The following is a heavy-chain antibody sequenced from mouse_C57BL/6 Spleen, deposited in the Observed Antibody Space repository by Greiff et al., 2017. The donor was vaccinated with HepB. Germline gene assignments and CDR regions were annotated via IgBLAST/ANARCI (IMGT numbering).Heavy chain of an antibody. J-gene: IGHJ4*01. CDR3: ARRDYGKGDYYAMDY. D-gene: IGHD2-1*01. V-gene: IGHV1-18*01. CDR2: INPNNGGT. CDR1: GYTFTDYN. Sequence: VQLKQSGPELVKPGASVKIPCKASGYTFTDYNMDWVKQSHGKSLEWIGDINPNNGGTIYNQKFKGKATLTVDKSSSTAYMELRSLTSEDTAVYYCARRDYGKGDYYAMDYWGQGTSVTVSS.